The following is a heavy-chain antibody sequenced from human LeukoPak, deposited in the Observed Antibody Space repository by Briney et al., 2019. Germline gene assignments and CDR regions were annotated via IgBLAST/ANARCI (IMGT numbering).Heavy chain of an antibody. CDR2: IYSKTDGGTT. D-gene: IGHD3-22*01. Sequence: GGSLRLSCAASGFTFSNAWMNWVRQAPGKGLEWVGRIYSKTDGGTTEYAAPVKGRFSISRDDSKNTLDLQMHSLKTDDTALYHCATGSNRYDSSDFDYWGQGTLVTVSS. V-gene: IGHV3-15*01. J-gene: IGHJ4*02. CDR3: ATGSNRYDSSDFDY. CDR1: GFTFSNAW.